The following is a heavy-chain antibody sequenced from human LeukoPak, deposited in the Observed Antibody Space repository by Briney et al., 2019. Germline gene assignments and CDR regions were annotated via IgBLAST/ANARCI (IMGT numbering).Heavy chain of an antibody. D-gene: IGHD4-11*01. V-gene: IGHV3-66*01. Sequence: GGSLRLSCAAPGFTVSSNYMGWVRQAPGKGLEWVSVIYSGGSTYYADSVKGRFTISRDNSKNTLYLQMNSLRAEDTAVYYCARDGSNPLYYYYGMDVWGQGTTVTVSS. CDR1: GFTVSSNY. J-gene: IGHJ6*02. CDR2: IYSGGST. CDR3: ARDGSNPLYYYYGMDV.